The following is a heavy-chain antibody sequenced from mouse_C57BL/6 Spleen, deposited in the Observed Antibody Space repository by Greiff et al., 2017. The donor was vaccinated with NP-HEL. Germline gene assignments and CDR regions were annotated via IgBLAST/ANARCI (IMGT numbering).Heavy chain of an antibody. CDR1: GFSLTSYA. D-gene: IGHD1-1*01. J-gene: IGHJ4*01. V-gene: IGHV2-9-1*01. CDR3: ARITTVVVFYAMDY. Sequence: VQLKESGPGLVAPSQSLSITCTVSGFSLTSYAISWVRQPPGKGLEWLGVIWTGGGTNYNSALKSRLSISKDNSKSQVFLKMNSLQTDDTARYYCARITTVVVFYAMDYWGQGTSVTVSS. CDR2: IWTGGGT.